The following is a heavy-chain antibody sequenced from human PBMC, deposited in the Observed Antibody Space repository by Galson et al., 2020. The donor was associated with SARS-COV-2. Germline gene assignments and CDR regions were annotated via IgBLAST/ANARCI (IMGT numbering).Heavy chain of an antibody. J-gene: IGHJ5*02. D-gene: IGHD6-6*01. CDR2: FDPDDGET. CDR3: ATAPPLYSSSSGNWFDP. CDR1: GYTLTELS. V-gene: IGHV1-24*01. Sequence: ASVTVSCPVSGYTLTELSMHLLRQAPGKGLEWMGGFDPDDGETIYAQKFQGRVTMTEDTSTDPAYMELSSLRSEDTAVYDFATAPPLYSSSSGNWFDPWGQGTLVTVSS.